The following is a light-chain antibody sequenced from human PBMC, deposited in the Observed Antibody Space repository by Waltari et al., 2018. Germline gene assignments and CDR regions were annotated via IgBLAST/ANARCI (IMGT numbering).Light chain of an antibody. V-gene: IGKV4-1*01. Sequence: DIVMTQSPGSLAVSLGERATINCKSSQSLLYTSNSKNYLAWYQQRPEQAPRLLLYWASTRQVGVPDRFTGSGSGTDFSFTITRLQAEDVAVYYCQQYFSTPPWTFGQGTKVEIK. J-gene: IGKJ1*01. CDR3: QQYFSTPPWT. CDR1: QSLLYTSNSKNY. CDR2: WAS.